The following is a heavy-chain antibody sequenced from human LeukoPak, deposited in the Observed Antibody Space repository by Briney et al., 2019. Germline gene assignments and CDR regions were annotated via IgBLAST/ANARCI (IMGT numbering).Heavy chain of an antibody. J-gene: IGHJ5*02. CDR3: SLRRRGRFDP. CDR1: GGSFSGYY. Sequence: PSETLSLTCAVYGGSFSGYYWSWIRRPPGKGLEWIGEINHSGSTNYNPSLKSRVTISVDTSKNQFSLKLSSVAAADTAVYYGSLRRRGRFDPWGQGTLVTVSS. CDR2: INHSGST. D-gene: IGHD3-9*01. V-gene: IGHV4-34*01.